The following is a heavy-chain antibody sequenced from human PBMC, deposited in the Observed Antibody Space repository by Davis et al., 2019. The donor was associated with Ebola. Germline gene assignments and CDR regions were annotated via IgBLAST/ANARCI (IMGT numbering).Heavy chain of an antibody. CDR3: AKETTVVTSYFDY. CDR2: ISGSGGST. J-gene: IGHJ4*02. CDR1: GFSFSSHV. D-gene: IGHD4-23*01. Sequence: GESLKISCAASGFSFSSHVMSWVRQAPGKGLEWVSAISGSGGSTYYADSVKGRFTISRDNSKNTLYLQMNSLRAEDTAVYYCAKETTVVTSYFDYWGQGTLVTVSS. V-gene: IGHV3-23*01.